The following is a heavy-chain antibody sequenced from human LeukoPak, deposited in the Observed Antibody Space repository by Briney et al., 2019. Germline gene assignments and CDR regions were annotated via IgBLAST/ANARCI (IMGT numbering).Heavy chain of an antibody. D-gene: IGHD5-12*01. V-gene: IGHV4-34*01. Sequence: SETLSLTCAVYGGSFSGYYWSWIRQPPGKGLEWIGETNHSGSTNYNPSLKSRVTISVDTSKNQFSLKLSSVTAADTAVYYCAGVTVATGEYWGQGTLVTVSS. J-gene: IGHJ4*02. CDR3: AGVTVATGEY. CDR1: GGSFSGYY. CDR2: TNHSGST.